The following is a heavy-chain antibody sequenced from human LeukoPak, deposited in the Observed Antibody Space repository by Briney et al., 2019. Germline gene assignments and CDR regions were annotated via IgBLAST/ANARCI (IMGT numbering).Heavy chain of an antibody. CDR3: ARTGYSKSPFDY. J-gene: IGHJ4*02. CDR2: IYYSGST. V-gene: IGHV4-59*01. CDR1: GGSFSGYY. Sequence: SETLSLTCAVYGGSFSGYYWSWIRQPPGKGLEWIGYIYYSGSTNYNPSLKGRVTISVDTSKNQFSLKLSSVTAADTAVYYCARTGYSKSPFDYWGQGTLVTVSS. D-gene: IGHD4-11*01.